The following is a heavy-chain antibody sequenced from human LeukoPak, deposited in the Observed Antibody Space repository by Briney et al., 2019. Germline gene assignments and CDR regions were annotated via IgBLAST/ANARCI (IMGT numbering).Heavy chain of an antibody. CDR1: GFIFSSYW. CDR3: ATDTGHGYFEP. Sequence: AGGSLRLSCAASGFIFSSYWMSWLRQAPGKGLEWVANIRQEGIKKNYVDSVEGRFTISRDNAQNSVYLQMTSLRAEDTAVYYCATDTGHGYFEPWGQGTLVTVSS. CDR2: IRQEGIKK. J-gene: IGHJ4*02. D-gene: IGHD4-17*01. V-gene: IGHV3-7*01.